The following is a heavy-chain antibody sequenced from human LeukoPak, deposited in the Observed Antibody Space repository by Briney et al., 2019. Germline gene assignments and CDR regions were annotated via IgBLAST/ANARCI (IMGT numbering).Heavy chain of an antibody. CDR1: GGSFSGYY. Sequence: PSETLSLTCAVYGGSFSGYYWSWIRQPPGKGLEWSGEINHSGSTNYNPSLKSRVTISVDTSKNQFSLKLSSVTAADAAVYYCARGARYYDILTGLDYWGQGTLVTVSS. V-gene: IGHV4-34*01. CDR3: ARGARYYDILTGLDY. J-gene: IGHJ4*02. CDR2: INHSGST. D-gene: IGHD3-9*01.